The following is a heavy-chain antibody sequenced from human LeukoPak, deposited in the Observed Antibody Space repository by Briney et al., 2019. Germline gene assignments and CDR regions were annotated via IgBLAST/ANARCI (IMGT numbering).Heavy chain of an antibody. CDR1: GGTFSSYA. V-gene: IGHV1-69*13. D-gene: IGHD3-9*01. CDR3: ASRMTGAYYYYGMDV. CDR2: IIPILGTA. J-gene: IGHJ6*02. Sequence: ASVKVSCKASGGTFSSYAISWVRQAPGQGLEWMGGIIPILGTANYAQKFQGRVTITADESTSTAYMELSSLRSEDTAVYYCASRMTGAYYYYGMDVWGQGTTVTVSS.